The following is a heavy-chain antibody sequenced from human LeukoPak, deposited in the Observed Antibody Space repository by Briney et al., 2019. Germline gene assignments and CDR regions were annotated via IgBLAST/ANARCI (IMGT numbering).Heavy chain of an antibody. CDR2: IGTAGDT. V-gene: IGHV3-13*01. D-gene: IGHD1-1*01. CDR3: ARSQPTQNPPDY. CDR1: GFTFSSYD. Sequence: PGGSLRLSCAASGFTFSSYDMHWVRQATGKGLEWVSAIGTAGDTYYPGSVKGRFTISRENAKNSLYLQMNSLRAGDTAVYYCARSQPTQNPPDYWGQGTLVTVSS. J-gene: IGHJ4*02.